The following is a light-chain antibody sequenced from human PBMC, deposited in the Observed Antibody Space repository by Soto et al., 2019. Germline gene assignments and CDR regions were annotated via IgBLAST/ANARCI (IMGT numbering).Light chain of an antibody. CDR1: QSLLHKNGNTY. CDR3: MQGTYWPT. Sequence: DVLLTQSPISLPATLGQPASISCRSSQSLLHKNGNTYLTWFHQRPGQPPRRLIYLVSNRDSGVPYRFVCSGSGADFTLRISRVEVEDVGTYFCMQGTYWPTFGQGTRLDIK. J-gene: IGKJ5*01. CDR2: LVS. V-gene: IGKV2-30*02.